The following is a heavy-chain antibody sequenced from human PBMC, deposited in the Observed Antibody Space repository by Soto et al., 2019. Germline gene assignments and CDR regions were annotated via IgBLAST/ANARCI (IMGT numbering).Heavy chain of an antibody. J-gene: IGHJ4*02. CDR1: GYTFTGYY. D-gene: IGHD2-15*01. CDR3: ARDSGYCSGGSCCYFDY. V-gene: IGHV1-2*04. CDR2: INPNSGGT. Sequence: ASVKVSCKASGYTFTGYYMHWVRQAPGQGLEWMGWINPNSGGTNYAQKFQGWVTMTRDTSISTAYMELSRLRSDDTAVYYCARDSGYCSGGSCCYFDYWGQGTLVTVSS.